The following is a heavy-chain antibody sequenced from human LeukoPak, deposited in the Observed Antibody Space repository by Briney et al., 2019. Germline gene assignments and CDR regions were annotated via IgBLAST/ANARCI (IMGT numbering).Heavy chain of an antibody. J-gene: IGHJ4*02. D-gene: IGHD3-22*01. CDR1: GFTFDDYG. Sequence: GGSLRLSCAASGFTFDDYGLSWVRQAPGKGLEWVSGVNWNGGSTGYADSVKGRFTISRDNAKNSLYLQMNSLRAEDTALYYCARVFNYYDSSGYYYFDYWGQGTPVTVSS. CDR2: VNWNGGST. V-gene: IGHV3-20*04. CDR3: ARVFNYYDSSGYYYFDY.